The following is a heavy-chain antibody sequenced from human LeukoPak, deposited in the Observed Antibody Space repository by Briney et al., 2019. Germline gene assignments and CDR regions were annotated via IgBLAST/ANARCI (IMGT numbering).Heavy chain of an antibody. CDR1: GFTFSSYS. Sequence: PRGSLRLSCAASGFTFSSYSMNWVRQAPGKGLEWVSYISSSSTIYYADSVKGRFTISRDNAKNSLYLQMNSLRAEDTAVYYCARNAGWLVDSPWYFDYWGQGTLVTVSS. V-gene: IGHV3-48*04. CDR3: ARNAGWLVDSPWYFDY. J-gene: IGHJ4*02. CDR2: ISSSSTI. D-gene: IGHD3-22*01.